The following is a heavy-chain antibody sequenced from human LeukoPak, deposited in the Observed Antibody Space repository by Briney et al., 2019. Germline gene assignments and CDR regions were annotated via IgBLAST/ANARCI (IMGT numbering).Heavy chain of an antibody. J-gene: IGHJ4*02. V-gene: IGHV3-7*01. CDR2: IKRDGSET. Sequence: GGSLRLSCAASGLTFTSYSMNWVRQAPGKGLEWVASIKRDGSETLYVDSVKGRFTISRDSANNSLYLQMNSLRVEDTALYYCARDVDYFDIWGQGSPVTVSS. CDR3: ARDVDYFDI. CDR1: GLTFTSYS.